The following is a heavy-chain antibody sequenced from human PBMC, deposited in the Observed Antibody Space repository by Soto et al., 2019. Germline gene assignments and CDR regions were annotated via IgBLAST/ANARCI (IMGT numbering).Heavy chain of an antibody. J-gene: IGHJ5*02. Sequence: GGSLRLSCAASGFTFSSYWMHWVRQAPGKGLVWVSRINSDGSSTSYADSVKGRFTISRDNAKNTLYLQINSLRAEDTAVYYCAREGAYCGGDCYYNWFDPWGQGTLVTVSS. D-gene: IGHD2-21*02. CDR2: INSDGSST. V-gene: IGHV3-74*01. CDR1: GFTFSSYW. CDR3: AREGAYCGGDCYYNWFDP.